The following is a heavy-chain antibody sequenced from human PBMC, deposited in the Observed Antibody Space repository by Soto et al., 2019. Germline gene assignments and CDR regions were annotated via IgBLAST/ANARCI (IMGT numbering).Heavy chain of an antibody. V-gene: IGHV4-59*01. Sequence: KPSETLSLTCTVSGVSISSYFWSWIRQPPGRGLEWIGYTYHRGNTNYSPSLKSRVAISLDTSENQFSLKVNSVTAADTAVYYCARIGGYHGPLDYWGQGTPVTVSS. CDR3: ARIGGYHGPLDY. J-gene: IGHJ4*02. CDR1: GVSISSYF. CDR2: TYHRGNT. D-gene: IGHD3-16*02.